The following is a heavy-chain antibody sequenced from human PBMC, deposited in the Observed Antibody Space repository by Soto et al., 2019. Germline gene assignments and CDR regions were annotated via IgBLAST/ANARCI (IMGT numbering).Heavy chain of an antibody. D-gene: IGHD6-19*01. CDR2: IIPIFGTA. Sequence: QVQLEQSGGEVKKPGSSVKVSCKASGVTFSKFIMTWVRQAPGLGLEWVGGIIPIFGTANYAQKFQGRVTITADESTSTSHLEVSNLRSADTAVYYCAKVRYSSPMGYYYGMDVWGQGTAVTVSS. CDR3: AKVRYSSPMGYYYGMDV. J-gene: IGHJ6*02. CDR1: GVTFSKFI. V-gene: IGHV1-69*01.